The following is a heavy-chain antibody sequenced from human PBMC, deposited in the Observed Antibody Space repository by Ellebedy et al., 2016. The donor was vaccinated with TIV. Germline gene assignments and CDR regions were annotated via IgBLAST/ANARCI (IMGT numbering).Heavy chain of an antibody. V-gene: IGHV4-39*02. D-gene: IGHD2-21*01. CDR2: IYYSGST. J-gene: IGHJ3*01. Sequence: SETLSLTXSVSGGSTSRSSHYWGWTRQPPGKGLEWIGCIYYSGSTWYNPSLKSRVTISADTSKKHFSLRLNSVTAADTAVYYCTTSVAIDAFDVWGQGSMVTVSS. CDR1: GGSTSRSSHY. CDR3: TTSVAIDAFDV.